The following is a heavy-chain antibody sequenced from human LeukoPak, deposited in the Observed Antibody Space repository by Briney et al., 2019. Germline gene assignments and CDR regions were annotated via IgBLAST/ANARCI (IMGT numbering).Heavy chain of an antibody. D-gene: IGHD2-15*01. CDR3: ARQIVVVVAATVSYGMDV. V-gene: IGHV4-30-2*01. J-gene: IGHJ6*02. CDR1: GASVSSGDFY. CDR2: IYHTGST. Sequence: SETLSLTCTVSGASVSSGDFYWSWIRQPPGKGLEWIGYIYHTGSTYYNPSLNGRATVSVDRSKNQFSLKLSSVTAADTAVYNCARQIVVVVAATVSYGMDVWGQGTTVTVSS.